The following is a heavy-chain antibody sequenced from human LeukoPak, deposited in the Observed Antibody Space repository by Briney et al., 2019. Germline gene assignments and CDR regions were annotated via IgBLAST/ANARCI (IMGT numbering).Heavy chain of an antibody. V-gene: IGHV5-51*01. J-gene: IGHJ4*02. D-gene: IGHD1-26*01. Sequence: GESLKISCKGSGYIFTTYWIGWVRQMPGKGLEWMGIINPGDSDTRYSPSFQGQVTISVDKSFSTAYVQWSSLKASDTAMYYCARTTVSGRSLDFWGQGTLVTVSS. CDR1: GYIFTTYW. CDR3: ARTTVSGRSLDF. CDR2: INPGDSDT.